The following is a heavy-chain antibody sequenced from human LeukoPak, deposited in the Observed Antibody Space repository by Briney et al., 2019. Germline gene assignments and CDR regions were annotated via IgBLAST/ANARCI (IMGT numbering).Heavy chain of an antibody. CDR3: ALSGYYSVN. CDR2: IYDDNT. CDR1: GFTVSAYA. Sequence: GGSLRLSCAASGFTVSAYAMAWVRQAPGKGLEWVSTIYDDNTYYADSVKGRFAISTDNSKNTLYLQMNSLRVEDTAVYYCALSGYYSVNWGQGTLVTVSS. D-gene: IGHD3-3*01. J-gene: IGHJ4*02. V-gene: IGHV3-23*01.